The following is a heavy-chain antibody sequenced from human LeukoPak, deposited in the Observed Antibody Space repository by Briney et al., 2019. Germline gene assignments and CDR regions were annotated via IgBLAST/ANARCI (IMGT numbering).Heavy chain of an antibody. Sequence: PGGSLTLSCAASGFTFHNHWMHWVRQVPRKGLAWVARIDSDGSTTNYADSVRGRFTIARDNAKNTLNLLMTSLRPDDTAIYYCASGYYYGDSFDYWGQGALVTVSS. D-gene: IGHD3-10*01. V-gene: IGHV3-74*01. J-gene: IGHJ4*02. CDR3: ASGYYYGDSFDY. CDR2: IDSDGSTT. CDR1: GFTFHNHW.